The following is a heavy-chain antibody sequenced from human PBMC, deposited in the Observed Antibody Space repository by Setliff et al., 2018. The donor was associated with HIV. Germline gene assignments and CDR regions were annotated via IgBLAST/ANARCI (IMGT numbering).Heavy chain of an antibody. CDR1: GHSITSDYQ. V-gene: IGHV4-38-2*02. CDR3: VRVDYGDYDFDY. J-gene: IGHJ4*02. Sequence: SETLSLTCTVSGHSITSDYQWGWIRQPPGKGLEWIGSIYHSGSTYYNPSLKSRVTISVDTTKSQISLKLISVTAADTAVFYCVRVDYGDYDFDYWGRGTLVTV. D-gene: IGHD4-17*01. CDR2: IYHSGST.